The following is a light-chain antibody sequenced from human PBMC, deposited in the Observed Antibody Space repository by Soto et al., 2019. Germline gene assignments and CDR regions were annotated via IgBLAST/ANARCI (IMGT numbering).Light chain of an antibody. Sequence: QSVLTQPASVSASPGQSITISCTGTSSDVGGSNFVSWYQQHPGKPPKLIIYDVATRPSGVSNRFSGSKSGSTASLIISRLQTEDEADYYCVSFTSSTTYVFRSGTKLTVL. V-gene: IGLV2-14*03. CDR3: VSFTSSTTYV. J-gene: IGLJ1*01. CDR1: SSDVGGSNF. CDR2: DVA.